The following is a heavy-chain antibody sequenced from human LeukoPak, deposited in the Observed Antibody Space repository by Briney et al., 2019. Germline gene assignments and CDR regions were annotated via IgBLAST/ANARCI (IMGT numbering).Heavy chain of an antibody. J-gene: IGHJ4*02. CDR3: ASAGHDGIGYKVC. D-gene: IGHD3-22*01. CDR2: IYHSGSA. V-gene: IGHV4-4*02. CDR1: GGSISSSNW. Sequence: SGTLSLTCAVSGGSISSSNWWSWVRQPPGKGLEWIGEIYHSGSANYNSSPKSRVTISVDKSKNQFSLRLSSVTAADTAVYYCASAGHDGIGYKVCWGQGTLVTVSS.